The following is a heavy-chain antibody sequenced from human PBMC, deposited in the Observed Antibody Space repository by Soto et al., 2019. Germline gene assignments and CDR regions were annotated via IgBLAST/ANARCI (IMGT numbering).Heavy chain of an antibody. CDR3: TREGGVEVGGVFDL. CDR1: GFIFSDHT. Sequence: QVQLVESGGGVVQPGKSLRLSCAASGFIFSDHTMHWVRQAPGKGLEWVASLWHDGSNKWDGDSVQGRLTISRDNSKKTRYLQMDGLRVEDTAVYYCTREGGVEVGGVFDLWGQGSLVTVSP. V-gene: IGHV3-33*01. J-gene: IGHJ4*02. CDR2: LWHDGSNK. D-gene: IGHD1-1*01.